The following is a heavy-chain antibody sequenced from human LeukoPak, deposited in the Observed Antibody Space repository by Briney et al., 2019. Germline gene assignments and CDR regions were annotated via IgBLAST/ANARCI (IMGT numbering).Heavy chain of an antibody. V-gene: IGHV3-7*01. CDR1: GFTFSSYW. D-gene: IGHD2-8*01. CDR3: ARDAEPCTNGVCYIHYYFDY. Sequence: GGSLRLSCAASGFTFSSYWMSWVRQAPGKGLEWVANIKQDGSEKYYVDSVKGRFTISRDNAKNTLYLQMNSLRAEDTAVYYCARDAEPCTNGVCYIHYYFDYWGQGTLVTVSS. J-gene: IGHJ4*02. CDR2: IKQDGSEK.